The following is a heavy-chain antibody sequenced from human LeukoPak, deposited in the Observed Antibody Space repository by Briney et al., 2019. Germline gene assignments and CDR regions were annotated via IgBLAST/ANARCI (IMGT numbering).Heavy chain of an antibody. J-gene: IGHJ4*02. Sequence: SETLSLTCAISGGPISGTPYYWGWIRQPPGMGLEWIGSIYYSGSPYYNPSLKSRPTISVDTSKNQFSLKLTSVTAADTAVYYCARASTIFGHFAYWGRGTLVTVSS. CDR2: IYYSGSP. D-gene: IGHD3-3*01. V-gene: IGHV4-39*07. CDR1: GGPISGTPYY. CDR3: ARASTIFGHFAY.